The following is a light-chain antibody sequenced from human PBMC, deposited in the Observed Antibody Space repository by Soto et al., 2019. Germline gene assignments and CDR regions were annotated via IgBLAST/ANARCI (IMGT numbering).Light chain of an antibody. CDR3: ETWDSNTYV. J-gene: IGLJ1*01. CDR2: LEGSGSY. Sequence: QLVLTQSSSASASLGSSVSLTCTLSSGHSSYIIAWHQRQPGKAPRYLMKLEGSGSYNKGSGVPDRFSGSSSGADRYLTISNLQFEDEADYYCETWDSNTYVFGTGTKVTVL. V-gene: IGLV4-60*02. CDR1: SGHSSYI.